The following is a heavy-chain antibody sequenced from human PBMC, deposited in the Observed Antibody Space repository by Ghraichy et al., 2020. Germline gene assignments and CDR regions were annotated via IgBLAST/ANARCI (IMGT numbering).Heavy chain of an antibody. J-gene: IGHJ5*02. Sequence: ASVKVSCKASGYTFTSYYMHWVRQAPGQGLEWMGIINPSGGSTSYAQKFQGRVTMTRDTSTSTVYMELSSLRSEDTAVYYCARDELSQSAKGLRLLYKGWFDPWGQGTLVTVSS. D-gene: IGHD3-3*01. V-gene: IGHV1-46*01. CDR1: GYTFTSYY. CDR3: ARDELSQSAKGLRLLYKGWFDP. CDR2: INPSGGST.